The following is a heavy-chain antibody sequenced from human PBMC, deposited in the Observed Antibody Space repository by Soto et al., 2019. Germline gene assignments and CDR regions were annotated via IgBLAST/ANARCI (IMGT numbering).Heavy chain of an antibody. CDR3: ARGSSAAAAWLDP. D-gene: IGHD6-13*01. Sequence: QVQLQESGPGLVKPSQTLSLTCTVSGGSISSGGYYWSWIRQHPGKGLEWIGYIYYSGSTYYNPSLQSRVTISVVTSKNQFSLKLSSVTAADTALYYCARGSSAAAAWLDPWGQGTLVTVSS. CDR2: IYYSGST. J-gene: IGHJ5*02. CDR1: GGSISSGGYY. V-gene: IGHV4-31*03.